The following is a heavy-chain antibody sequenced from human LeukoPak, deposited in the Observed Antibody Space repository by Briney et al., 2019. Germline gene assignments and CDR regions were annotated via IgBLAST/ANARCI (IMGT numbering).Heavy chain of an antibody. J-gene: IGHJ4*02. Sequence: GGSLRLSCAASGFSFSKYWMGWVRQAPGKGLEWVANLNQDGSETYYVDSVKGRFTISRDNAKNSLYLQMNSLRTEDTAVYYCGPNSLDYWGQGSLVTVYS. CDR2: LNQDGSET. D-gene: IGHD5-18*01. CDR3: GPNSLDY. CDR1: GFSFSKYW. V-gene: IGHV3-7*02.